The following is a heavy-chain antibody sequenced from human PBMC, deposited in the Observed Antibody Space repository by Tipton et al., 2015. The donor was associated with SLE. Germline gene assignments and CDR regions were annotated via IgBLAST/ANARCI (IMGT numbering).Heavy chain of an antibody. V-gene: IGHV3-21*03. CDR2: ISSSRYI. J-gene: IGHJ5*02. CDR3: AGDDYASGIT. D-gene: IGHD3-10*01. Sequence: SLRLSCAASGFIFSDYSMNWVRQAPGKGLEWVSSISSSRYIYHAESLKGRFIISRDNAKNSLYLQMNSLRVEDTAVYFCAGDDYASGITWGQGTLVTVSS. CDR1: GFIFSDYS.